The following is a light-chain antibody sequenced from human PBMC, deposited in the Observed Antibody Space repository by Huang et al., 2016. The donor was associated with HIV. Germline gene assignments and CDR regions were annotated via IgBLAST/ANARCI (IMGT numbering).Light chain of an antibody. J-gene: IGKJ5*01. V-gene: IGKV3-15*01. CDR3: QQYHHWPPIT. Sequence: EIVMTQSPATLSVSPGARATLSCRASQSVRSNLAWYQQKPGQAPRLLIYGASTRATGMPARFSGSGSGTEFTLTISSLQSEDFAVYYCQQYHHWPPITFGQGTRLEI. CDR2: GAS. CDR1: QSVRSN.